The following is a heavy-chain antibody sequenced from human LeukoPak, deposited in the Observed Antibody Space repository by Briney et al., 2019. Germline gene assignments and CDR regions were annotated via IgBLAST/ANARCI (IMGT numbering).Heavy chain of an antibody. V-gene: IGHV3-23*01. CDR3: ASTGQGYTYGFDY. CDR2: ISGSGGST. D-gene: IGHD5-18*01. J-gene: IGHJ4*02. CDR1: GFTFSSYA. Sequence: GGSLRLPCAASGFTFSSYAMSWVRQTPGKGLEWVSTISGSGGSTYYANSVKGRFTISRDNSKNTLYLQMNNLRVEDTAVFYCASTGQGYTYGFDYWGQGTLVTVSP.